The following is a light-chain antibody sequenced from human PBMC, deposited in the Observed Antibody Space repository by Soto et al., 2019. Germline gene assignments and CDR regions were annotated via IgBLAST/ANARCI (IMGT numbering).Light chain of an antibody. CDR3: SSYADSNIFV. V-gene: IGLV2-8*01. CDR1: SSDVGHYNY. J-gene: IGLJ1*01. Sequence: QSVLTQPPSASGSPGQSVTISCTGTSSDVGHYNYVSWYQHHPGKAPKLMIFEVTKRPSGVPDRFSGSKSGNTASLTVSGLQAEDEADYYCSSYADSNIFVFGTGTRSPS. CDR2: EVT.